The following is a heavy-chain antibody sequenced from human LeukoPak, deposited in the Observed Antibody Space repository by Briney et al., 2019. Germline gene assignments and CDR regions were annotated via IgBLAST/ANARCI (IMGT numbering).Heavy chain of an antibody. J-gene: IGHJ4*02. D-gene: IGHD3-3*01. Sequence: GGSLRLSCAASGFTFSNAWMSWVRQAPGKGLEWVGRIKSKTDGGTTDYAAPVKDRFTISRDDSKATLYLQMNSLKTEDTAVYYCSTGGLLRFLEWLFSRDYLDNWGQGTLVTVSS. CDR1: GFTFSNAW. CDR2: IKSKTDGGTT. CDR3: STGGLLRFLEWLFSRDYLDN. V-gene: IGHV3-15*01.